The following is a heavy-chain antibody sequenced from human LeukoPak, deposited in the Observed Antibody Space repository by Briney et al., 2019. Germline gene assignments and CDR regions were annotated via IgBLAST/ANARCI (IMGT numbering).Heavy chain of an antibody. J-gene: IGHJ5*02. CDR3: ARGDSIAVAGGYWFDP. Sequence: GASVKVSCKASGYTFTRYDINWVRQATGQGLEWMGWMNPNRGNTGYEQTFQGRVTMTRNTSISTAYMELSSLRSEDTAVYYCARGDSIAVAGGYWFDPWGQGTLVTVSS. V-gene: IGHV1-8*01. CDR1: GYTFTRYD. D-gene: IGHD6-19*01. CDR2: MNPNRGNT.